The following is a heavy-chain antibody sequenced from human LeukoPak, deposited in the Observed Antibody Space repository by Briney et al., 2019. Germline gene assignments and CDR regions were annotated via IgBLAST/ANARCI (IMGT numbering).Heavy chain of an antibody. Sequence: GGSLRLSCAASGFTFSSYAMHWVRQAPGKGLEWVSVISYDRSNKYYADSVKGRFTISRDNSKNTLYLQMNSLRAEDTAVYYCARDPHYSSGWYDYWGQGTLVTVSS. CDR1: GFTFSSYA. CDR3: ARDPHYSSGWYDY. J-gene: IGHJ4*02. CDR2: ISYDRSNK. V-gene: IGHV3-30-3*01. D-gene: IGHD6-19*01.